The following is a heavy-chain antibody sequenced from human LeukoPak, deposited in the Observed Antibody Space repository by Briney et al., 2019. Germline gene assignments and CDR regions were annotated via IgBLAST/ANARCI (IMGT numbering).Heavy chain of an antibody. CDR3: ARDLSYDILTGYAPGHWFDP. V-gene: IGHV4-39*07. D-gene: IGHD3-9*01. J-gene: IGHJ5*02. Sequence: SETLSLTCTVSGGSISSSSYYWGWIRQPPGKGLEWIGSIYYSGSTYYNPSLKSRVTISVDTSKNQFSLKLSSVTAADTAVYYCARDLSYDILTGYAPGHWFDPWSQGTLVTVSS. CDR2: IYYSGST. CDR1: GGSISSSSYY.